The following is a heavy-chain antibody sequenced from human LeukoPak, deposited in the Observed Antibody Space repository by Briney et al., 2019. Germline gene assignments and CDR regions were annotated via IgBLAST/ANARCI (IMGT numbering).Heavy chain of an antibody. J-gene: IGHJ3*02. CDR2: ISAYNGNT. V-gene: IGHV1-18*01. CDR1: GYTFTSYG. D-gene: IGHD6-13*01. Sequence: ASVKVSCKASGYTFTSYGISWVRQAPGQGLEWMGWISAYNGNTNYAQKLQGRVTMTTDTSTSTAYMELRSLRSDDTAVYYCAGTAISSSWYRFHAFDIWGQGTMVTVSS. CDR3: AGTAISSSWYRFHAFDI.